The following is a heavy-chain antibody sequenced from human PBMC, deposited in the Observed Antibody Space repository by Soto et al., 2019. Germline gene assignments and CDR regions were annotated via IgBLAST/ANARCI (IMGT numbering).Heavy chain of an antibody. CDR1: GGSISSSSYY. D-gene: IGHD6-13*01. V-gene: IGHV4-39*01. J-gene: IGHJ5*02. CDR3: ARHRPADGSWYSGNWFDP. Sequence: SETLSLTCTVSGGSISSSSYYWGWIRQPPGKGLEWIGSIYYSGSTYYNPSLKSRVIISVDTSKNQFSLKLSSVTAADTAVYYCARHRPADGSWYSGNWFDPWGQGTLVTVSS. CDR2: IYYSGST.